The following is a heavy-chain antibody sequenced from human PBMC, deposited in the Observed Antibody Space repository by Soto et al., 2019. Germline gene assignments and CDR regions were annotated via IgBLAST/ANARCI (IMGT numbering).Heavy chain of an antibody. CDR1: YG. CDR3: ARDSEDLTSNFEY. J-gene: IGHJ4*02. V-gene: IGHV3-21*06. Sequence: YGGSWISKIPGKGLEWVSSISSTTNYIYYGDSMKGRFTISRDNAKNSLYLEMNSPRAEDTFVYYCARDSEDLTSNFEYRGKGTLVTV. CDR2: ISSTTNYI.